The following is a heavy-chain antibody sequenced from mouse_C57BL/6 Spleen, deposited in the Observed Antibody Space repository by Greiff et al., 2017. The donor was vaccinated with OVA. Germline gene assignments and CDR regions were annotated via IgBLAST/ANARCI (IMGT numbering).Heavy chain of an antibody. J-gene: IGHJ4*01. CDR2: INYDGSST. D-gene: IGHD1-1*01. CDR3: AREGGAYYGSSLGAMDY. V-gene: IGHV5-16*01. CDR1: GFTFSDYY. Sequence: EVHLVESEGGLVQPGSSMKLSCTASGFTFSDYYMAWVRQVPEKGLEWVANINYDGSSTYYLDSLKSRFIISRDNAKNILYLQMSSLKSEDTATYYCAREGGAYYGSSLGAMDYWGQGTSVTVSS.